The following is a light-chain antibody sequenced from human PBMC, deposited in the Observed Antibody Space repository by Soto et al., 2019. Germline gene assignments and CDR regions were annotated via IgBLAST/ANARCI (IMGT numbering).Light chain of an antibody. CDR2: DVS. J-gene: IGLJ1*01. CDR3: FSYAGSTYV. CDR1: SSDVAIYNY. Sequence: QSALTQPRSVSGSPGQSVTISCTGTSSDVAIYNYISWYQQHPGEAPKLMIHDVSERPSGVPDRFSGSKSGNTASLTISGLQAEDEADYYCFSYAGSTYVFGTGTKVTVL. V-gene: IGLV2-11*01.